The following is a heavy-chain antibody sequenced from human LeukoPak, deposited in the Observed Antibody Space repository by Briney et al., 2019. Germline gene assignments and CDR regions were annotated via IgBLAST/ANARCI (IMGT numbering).Heavy chain of an antibody. CDR3: ASDYYGSGSYLD. V-gene: IGHV1-8*01. D-gene: IGHD3-10*01. CDR2: MNPNSGNT. J-gene: IGHJ4*02. CDR1: GYTFTSYD. Sequence: GASVKVSCKASGYTFTSYDINWVRQATGQGLEWMGWMNPNSGNTGYPQKFQGRVTMTRNTSISTAYMELSRLRSEDTAVYYCASDYYGSGSYLDWGQGTLVTVSS.